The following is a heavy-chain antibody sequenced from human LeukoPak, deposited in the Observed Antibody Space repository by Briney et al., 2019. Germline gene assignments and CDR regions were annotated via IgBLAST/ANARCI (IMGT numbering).Heavy chain of an antibody. J-gene: IGHJ3*02. V-gene: IGHV3-23*01. Sequence: GGSLRLSCAVSGFSLTTYAMSWVRQAPGKGLEWVSALSGDGAAAWYADSVKGRFTISRDTSTGTLFLQMNALRDDDTALYYCAKDRAYPNDVFDIWGQGTMVTVS. D-gene: IGHD2-21*01. CDR2: LSGDGAAA. CDR1: GFSLTTYA. CDR3: AKDRAYPNDVFDI.